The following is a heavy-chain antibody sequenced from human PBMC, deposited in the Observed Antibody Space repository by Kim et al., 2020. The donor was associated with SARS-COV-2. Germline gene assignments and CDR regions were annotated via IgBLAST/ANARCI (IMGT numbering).Heavy chain of an antibody. V-gene: IGHV1-69*01. CDR3: AREPFTIPSGFDP. Sequence: AQKVQGRVPITADESTSTAYMELSSLRSEDTAVYYCAREPFTIPSGFDPWGQGTLVTVSS. D-gene: IGHD3-3*01. J-gene: IGHJ5*02.